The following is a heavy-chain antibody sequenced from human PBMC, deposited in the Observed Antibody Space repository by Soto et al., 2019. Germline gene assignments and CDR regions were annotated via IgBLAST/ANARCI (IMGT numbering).Heavy chain of an antibody. CDR2: ISSTATYI. J-gene: IGHJ4*02. V-gene: IGHV3-21*01. CDR1: GFMFSSYS. Sequence: PGESLKISCAASGFMFSSYSMNWVRQAPGKGLEWVSSISSTATYIYYADSLKGRFTISRDNARNSLYLQMNSLRAEDTAVYYCARDRQLDYWGQGTQVTVSS. D-gene: IGHD6-13*01. CDR3: ARDRQLDY.